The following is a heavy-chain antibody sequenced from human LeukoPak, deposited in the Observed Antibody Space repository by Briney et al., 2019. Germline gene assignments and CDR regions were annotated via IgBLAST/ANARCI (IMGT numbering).Heavy chain of an antibody. J-gene: IGHJ4*02. CDR1: GITFINHA. CDR3: AKVPHSWGLFDS. Sequence: GGSLRLSCAASGITFINHAMDWVRQAPGRGLEWMAFIRDNGSTRYYADSVKGRFTVSRDNSKNTLYLQMDSLRTEDTAVYFCAKVPHSWGLFDSWGQGTLVTVSS. V-gene: IGHV3-30*02. CDR2: IRDNGSTR. D-gene: IGHD3-16*01.